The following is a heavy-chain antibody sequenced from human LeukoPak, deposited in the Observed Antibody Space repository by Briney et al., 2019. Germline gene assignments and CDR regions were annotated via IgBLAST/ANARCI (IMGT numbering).Heavy chain of an antibody. CDR1: GYTLTELS. Sequence: GASVTVSCKVSGYTLTELSMHWVRQDPGKGLEWMGGFDPEDGETIYAQEFQGRVTMTEDTSTDTAYMELSSLRSEDTAVYYCATGAPAVSSARHHTKYYYDSSGSIGPFDYWGQGTLVTVSS. CDR3: ATGAPAVSSARHHTKYYYDSSGSIGPFDY. CDR2: FDPEDGET. J-gene: IGHJ4*02. D-gene: IGHD3-22*01. V-gene: IGHV1-24*01.